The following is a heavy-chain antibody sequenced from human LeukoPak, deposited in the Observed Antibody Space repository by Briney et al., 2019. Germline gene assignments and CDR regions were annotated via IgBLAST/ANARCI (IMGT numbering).Heavy chain of an antibody. CDR1: GGSISSGDYY. V-gene: IGHV4-31*03. CDR3: ARGEPYDYVWGSPTD. Sequence: PSQTLSLTCTVSGGSISSGDYYWSWIRQQPGKGLEWIAHIYYSGSTYYNPSLKSRVTISVDTSKNQFSLKVSSVTAADTAVYYCARGEPYDYVWGSPTDWSQGTLVTVSS. D-gene: IGHD3-16*01. J-gene: IGHJ4*02. CDR2: IYYSGST.